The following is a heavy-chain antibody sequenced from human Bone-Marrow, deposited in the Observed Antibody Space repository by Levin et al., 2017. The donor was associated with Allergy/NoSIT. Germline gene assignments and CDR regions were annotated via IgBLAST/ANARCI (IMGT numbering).Heavy chain of an antibody. CDR3: ARNPGAVPTTS. Sequence: SGGSLRLSCVGSGFTVYNNYMIWVRQPPGKGLEWVSLIYSGGDTFYADSVKGRFTISRDSSKNTMYLQMTSLKAEDTAIYYCARNPGAVPTTSWGRGTMVTGSS. V-gene: IGHV3-53*01. J-gene: IGHJ3*01. CDR1: GFTVYNNY. CDR2: IYSGGDT. D-gene: IGHD4/OR15-4a*01.